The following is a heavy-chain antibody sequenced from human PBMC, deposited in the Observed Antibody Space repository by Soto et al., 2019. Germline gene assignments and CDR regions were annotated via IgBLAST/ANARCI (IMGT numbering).Heavy chain of an antibody. V-gene: IGHV1-18*04. CDR1: GYTFTSYG. D-gene: IGHD5-12*01. CDR3: ARDRVEMATIRMFDY. Sequence: QVQLVQSGAEVKKPGASVKVSCKASGYTFTSYGISWVRQAPGQGLEWMGWISAYYGNTNYAQSLQGRVTMTTDTFTSTAFMELRSLRSDDTAVYYCARDRVEMATIRMFDYWGQGTLVTVSS. J-gene: IGHJ4*02. CDR2: ISAYYGNT.